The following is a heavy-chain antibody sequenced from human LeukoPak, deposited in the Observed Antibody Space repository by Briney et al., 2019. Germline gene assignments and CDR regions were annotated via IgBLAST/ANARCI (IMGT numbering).Heavy chain of an antibody. D-gene: IGHD3-10*01. CDR1: GFTVSSNY. V-gene: IGHV3-11*01. Sequence: GGSLRLSCAASGFTVSSNYMSWIRQAPGKGLEWVSYISGSGSTIYYADSVKGRFTISRDNAKNSLYLQMNSLRAEDTAVYYCAREVYGSGSYYEAIDYWGQGTLVTVSS. CDR2: ISGSGSTI. CDR3: AREVYGSGSYYEAIDY. J-gene: IGHJ4*02.